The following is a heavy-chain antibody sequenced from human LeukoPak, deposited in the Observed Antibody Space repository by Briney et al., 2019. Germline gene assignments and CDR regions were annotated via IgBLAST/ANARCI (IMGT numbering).Heavy chain of an antibody. CDR2: ISGGGDSA. CDR3: AKDLSSGWYVSDY. D-gene: IGHD6-19*01. CDR1: GFTCSSYW. Sequence: GGSLRLSCAASGFTCSSYWMNWVRQAPGGGREWVSTISGGGDSAYYADSVKGRFTISRDNSRNTLYLQMNSQRAEDTAVYYWAKDLSSGWYVSDYWGQGTLVTVSS. J-gene: IGHJ4*02. V-gene: IGHV3-23*01.